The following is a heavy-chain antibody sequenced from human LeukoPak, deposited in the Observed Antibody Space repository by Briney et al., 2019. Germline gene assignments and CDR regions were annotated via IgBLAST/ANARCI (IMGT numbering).Heavy chain of an antibody. CDR1: GGSISSYY. J-gene: IGHJ4*02. Sequence: SETQSLTCTVSGGSISSYYWSWIRQPPGKGLEWIGYIYYSGSTYYNPSLKSRVTISVDTSKNQFSLKLSSVTAADTAVYYCARVGDSSGWYYFDYWGQGTLITVSS. V-gene: IGHV4-59*12. CDR3: ARVGDSSGWYYFDY. D-gene: IGHD6-19*01. CDR2: IYYSGST.